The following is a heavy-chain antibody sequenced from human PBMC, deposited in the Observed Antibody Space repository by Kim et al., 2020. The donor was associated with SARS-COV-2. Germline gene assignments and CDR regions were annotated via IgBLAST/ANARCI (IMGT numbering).Heavy chain of an antibody. Sequence: GGSLRLSCAASGFTFSSRAMSWVRQAPGKGPEWVASVNNGGNAYYADSVKGRFTVSRDITRDTLYLQMNSLRAEDTALYFCAKDHPSSGWPAFDSWGQGTLVKVSS. V-gene: IGHV3-23*01. CDR3: AKDHPSSGWPAFDS. D-gene: IGHD6-19*01. CDR1: GFTFSSRA. CDR2: VNNGGNA. J-gene: IGHJ4*02.